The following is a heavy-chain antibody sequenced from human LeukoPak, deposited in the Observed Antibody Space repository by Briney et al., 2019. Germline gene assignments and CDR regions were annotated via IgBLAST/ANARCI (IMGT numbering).Heavy chain of an antibody. D-gene: IGHD3-22*01. V-gene: IGHV3-11*01. Sequence: PGGSLRLSCAASGFTFSDYNMNWIRQAPGKGLEWVSYISNGGSTIYYADSVKGRFTISRDNAKNSLYLQLNSLRAEDTAVYYCASEASYYESSGYYYTRAFDYWGQGTLVTVSS. CDR3: ASEASYYESSGYYYTRAFDY. CDR1: GFTFSDYN. J-gene: IGHJ4*02. CDR2: ISNGGSTI.